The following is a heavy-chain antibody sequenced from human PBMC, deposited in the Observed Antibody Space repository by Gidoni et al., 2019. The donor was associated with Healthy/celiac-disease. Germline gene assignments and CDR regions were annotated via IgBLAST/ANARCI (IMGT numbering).Heavy chain of an antibody. J-gene: IGHJ5*02. D-gene: IGHD6-13*01. Sequence: QVTLRESGPALVKPTQTLTLTCTFSGFSLSTSGMCVSWIRQPPGKSLEWLARIDWDDDKYYSTSLKTRLTISKDTSKNQVGLTMTNMDPVDTATYYWARMGIAANNWFDPWGQGTLVTVSS. CDR1: GFSLSTSGMC. V-gene: IGHV2-70*15. CDR2: IDWDDDK. CDR3: ARMGIAANNWFDP.